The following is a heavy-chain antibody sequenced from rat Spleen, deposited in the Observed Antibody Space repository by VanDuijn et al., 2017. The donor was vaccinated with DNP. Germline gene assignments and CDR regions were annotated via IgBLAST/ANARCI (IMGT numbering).Heavy chain of an antibody. CDR2: ISYSGRT. V-gene: IGHV3-1*01. CDR3: ARWKIGPHYFDY. D-gene: IGHD1-5*01. Sequence: EVQLQESGPGLVKPSQSLSLTCSVTGYSITSDYWGWIRKFPGNKMEWIGHISYSGRTTYNPSLKSRISITRDTSKNQFFLQFNSVSPEDTATYYCARWKIGPHYFDYWGQGVMVTVSS. J-gene: IGHJ2*01. CDR1: GYSITSDY.